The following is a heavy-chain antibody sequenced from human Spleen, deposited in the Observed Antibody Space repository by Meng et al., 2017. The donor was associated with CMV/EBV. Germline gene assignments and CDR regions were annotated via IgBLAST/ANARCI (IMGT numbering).Heavy chain of an antibody. D-gene: IGHD1-26*01. V-gene: IGHV3-23*01. Sequence: GESLKISCAASGFTFSSYAMSWVRQAPGKGLEWVSAISGSGGSTYYADSVEGRFTISRDNSKNTLYLQMNSLRAEDTAVYYCAKDLGYSGSYVGDYWGQGTLVTVSS. CDR3: AKDLGYSGSYVGDY. CDR1: GFTFSSYA. J-gene: IGHJ4*02. CDR2: ISGSGGST.